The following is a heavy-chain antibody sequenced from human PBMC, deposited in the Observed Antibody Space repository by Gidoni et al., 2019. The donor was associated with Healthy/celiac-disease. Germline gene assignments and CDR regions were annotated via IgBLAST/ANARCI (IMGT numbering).Heavy chain of an antibody. CDR1: GFTFSSYE. D-gene: IGHD6-13*01. Sequence: GGLVQPGGSLRLSCAASGFTFSSYEMNWVRQAPGKGLEWVSYISSSGSTIYYADSVKGRFTISRDNAKNSLYLQMNSLRAEDTAVYYCARATYSSSLPSGNAEYFQHWGQGTLVTVSS. CDR3: ARATYSSSLPSGNAEYFQH. CDR2: ISSSGSTI. J-gene: IGHJ1*01. V-gene: IGHV3-48*03.